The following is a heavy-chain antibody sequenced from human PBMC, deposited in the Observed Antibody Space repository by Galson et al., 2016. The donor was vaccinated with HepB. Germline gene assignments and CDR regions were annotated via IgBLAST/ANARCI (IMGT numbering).Heavy chain of an antibody. V-gene: IGHV3-73*01. CDR2: IRPKVYTYEY. CDR1: GFTFSGSP. J-gene: IGHJ4*02. CDR3: ARHVDVQQLVH. D-gene: IGHD6-13*01. Sequence: SLRLSCAASGFTFSGSPIHWVRQASGKGLEWVGPIRPKVYTYEYAYAASVKGRFTLPRDDPKNTAYLQMNSLKTEDTALYYCARHVDVQQLVHWGQGTLVTVSS.